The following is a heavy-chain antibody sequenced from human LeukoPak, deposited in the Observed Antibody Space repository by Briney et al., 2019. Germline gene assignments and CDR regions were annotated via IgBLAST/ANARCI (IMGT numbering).Heavy chain of an antibody. V-gene: IGHV3-9*01. Sequence: PGGSLRLSCAASGFTFSNYYMSWIRQAPGKGLEWVSGISWNSGSIGYADSVKGRFTISRDNAKNSLYLQMNSLRAEDTALYYCAKGPPPSSSWGDDYYFDYWGQGTLVTVSS. CDR2: ISWNSGSI. CDR3: AKGPPPSSSWGDDYYFDY. J-gene: IGHJ4*02. CDR1: GFTFSNYY. D-gene: IGHD6-13*01.